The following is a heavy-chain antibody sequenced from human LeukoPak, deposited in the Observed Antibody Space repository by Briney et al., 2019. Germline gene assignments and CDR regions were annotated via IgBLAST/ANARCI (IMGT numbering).Heavy chain of an antibody. V-gene: IGHV6-1*01. CDR3: ARVVGSSWTNPGYYYYGMDV. CDR2: TYYRSKWYN. J-gene: IGHJ6*02. Sequence: SQTLSLTCAISGDSFSSNSAAWNWIRQSPSRGLEWLGRTYYRSKWYNDYAVSVKSRITINPDTSKNLFSLQLNSVTPEDTAVYYCARVVGSSWTNPGYYYYGMDVWGQGTTVTVSS. CDR1: GDSFSSNSAA. D-gene: IGHD6-13*01.